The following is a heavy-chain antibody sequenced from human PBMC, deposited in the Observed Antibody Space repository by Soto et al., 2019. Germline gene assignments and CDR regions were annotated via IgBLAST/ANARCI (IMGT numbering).Heavy chain of an antibody. CDR3: AKDLVELGYCSSTSCYTGIVFDY. Sequence: GGSLRLSCAASGFTLSSYAMSWVRQAPGKGLEWVSAISGSGGSTYYADSVKGRFTISRDNSKNTLYLQMNSLRAEDTAVYYCAKDLVELGYCSSTSCYTGIVFDYWGQGTLVTVSS. CDR1: GFTLSSYA. D-gene: IGHD2-2*02. J-gene: IGHJ4*02. CDR2: ISGSGGST. V-gene: IGHV3-23*01.